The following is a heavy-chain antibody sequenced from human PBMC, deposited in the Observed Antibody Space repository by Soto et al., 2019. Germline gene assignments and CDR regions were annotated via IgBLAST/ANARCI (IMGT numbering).Heavy chain of an antibody. Sequence: QVQLQESGPGLVKPSGTLSLTCAVSGGSISSSNWWSWVRQPPGKGLEWIGEIYHSGSTNYNPSLKRRVTVSVDKSKSQVSLKLSSVAAADTAVDYGASQTRHCGDPDAFDIWGQGTMVPVSS. CDR2: IYHSGST. V-gene: IGHV4-4*02. J-gene: IGHJ3*02. CDR3: ASQTRHCGDPDAFDI. D-gene: IGHD4-17*01. CDR1: GGSISSSNW.